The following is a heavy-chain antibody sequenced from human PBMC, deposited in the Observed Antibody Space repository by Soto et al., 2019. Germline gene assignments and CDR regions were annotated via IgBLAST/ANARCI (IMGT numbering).Heavy chain of an antibody. Sequence: QLQLQESGPGLVKPSETLSLTCTVSGGSISSSSYYWGWIRQPPGKGLEWIGSIYYSGSTYYNPSLTSRVPISVDTSKTPVSLELSSVPAADTAVYYCARRGQQLPRDNWFDPGGQGTLVTVSS. V-gene: IGHV4-39*01. CDR3: ARRGQQLPRDNWFDP. CDR2: IYYSGST. D-gene: IGHD6-13*01. J-gene: IGHJ5*02. CDR1: GGSISSSSYY.